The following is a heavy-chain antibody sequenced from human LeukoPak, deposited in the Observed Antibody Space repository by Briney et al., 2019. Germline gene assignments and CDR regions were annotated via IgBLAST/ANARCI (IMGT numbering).Heavy chain of an antibody. CDR3: VRGSSPFAAGSYHSGAFDI. CDR2: TYYSGST. V-gene: IGHV4-61*01. Sequence: PETLSLTCTVSGGSVSSGSYYWSWIRQPPGKGLEWIGYTYYSGSTNYNPSLKSRVTISVDTSKNQFSLKLSSVTAADTAVYYCVRGSSPFAAGSYHSGAFDIWGQGTMVTVSS. D-gene: IGHD1-26*01. J-gene: IGHJ3*02. CDR1: GGSVSSGSYY.